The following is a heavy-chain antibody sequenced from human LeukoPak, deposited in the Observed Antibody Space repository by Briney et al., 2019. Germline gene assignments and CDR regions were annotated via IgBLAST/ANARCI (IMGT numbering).Heavy chain of an antibody. CDR3: VSHYYDDSAPDS. D-gene: IGHD3-22*01. Sequence: PGGSLRLSCSVSAFTFNTFDNFAMNWVRQAPGKGLEWVAAISESGASTYYAASVKGRFTISRDNSENTLYLQMHGLRAGDTAVYYWVSHYYDDSAPDSWGQGTLVAVSS. CDR2: ISESGAST. J-gene: IGHJ5*01. CDR1: AFTFNTFDNFA. V-gene: IGHV3-23*01.